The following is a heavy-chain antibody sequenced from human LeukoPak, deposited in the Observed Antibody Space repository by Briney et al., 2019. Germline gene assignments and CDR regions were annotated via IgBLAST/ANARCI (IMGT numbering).Heavy chain of an antibody. CDR2: TYYKSNWYN. CDR1: GDSVSSNSAA. Sequence: SQTLSLTCAISGDSVSSNSAAWNWIRQSPSRGLEWLGRTYYKSNWYNDYAVSVKSRITINPDTSKNQFSLQLNSVTPEDTAVYYCARSLVVEFFNSSSWYLHYYYYYGMDVWGQGTTVTVSS. CDR3: ARSLVVEFFNSSSWYLHYYYYYGMDV. J-gene: IGHJ6*02. D-gene: IGHD6-13*01. V-gene: IGHV6-1*01.